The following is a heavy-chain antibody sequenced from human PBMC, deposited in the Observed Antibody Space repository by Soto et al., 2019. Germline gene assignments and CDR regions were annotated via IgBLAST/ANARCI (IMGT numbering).Heavy chain of an antibody. CDR2: ISAYNGNT. V-gene: IGHV1-18*04. Sequence: ASVKVSCKASGYTFTSYGISWVRQAPGQGLEWMGWISAYNGNTNYAQKLQGRVTMTTDTSTSTAYMELRSLRSDDTAVYYCARASSPLDTLTGYYTDYYYGMDVWGQGTQVTVSS. J-gene: IGHJ6*02. D-gene: IGHD3-9*01. CDR3: ARASSPLDTLTGYYTDYYYGMDV. CDR1: GYTFTSYG.